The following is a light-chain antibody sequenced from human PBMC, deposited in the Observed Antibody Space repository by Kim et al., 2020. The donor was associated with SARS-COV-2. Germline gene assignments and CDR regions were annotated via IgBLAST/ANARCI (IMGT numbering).Light chain of an antibody. CDR3: AAWDDSLSGWV. V-gene: IGLV1-47*01. CDR1: SSNIGSNY. CDR2: RNN. J-gene: IGLJ3*02. Sequence: GQWVTISCSRSSSNIGSNYVYWYQQLPGTAPKLLIYRNNQRPSGVPDRFSGSKSGTSASLAISGLRSEDEADYYCAAWDDSLSGWVFGGGTQLTVL.